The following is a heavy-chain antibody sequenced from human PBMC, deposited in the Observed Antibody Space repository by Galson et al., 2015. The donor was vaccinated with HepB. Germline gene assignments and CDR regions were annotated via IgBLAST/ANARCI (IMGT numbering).Heavy chain of an antibody. J-gene: IGHJ5*02. CDR1: GDRVSSNTAA. V-gene: IGHV6-1*01. Sequence: CAISGDRVSSNTAAWNWIRQSPSRGLEWLGRTLYRSRWYSDYAPSMEGRVTINPDTSKNQFSLQVISVTPEESAIDYCARDRSTYCGGDCSGQDWGNWFDPWGQGILVTVSS. CDR3: ARDRSTYCGGDCSGQDWGNWFDP. CDR2: TLYRSRWYS. D-gene: IGHD2-21*01.